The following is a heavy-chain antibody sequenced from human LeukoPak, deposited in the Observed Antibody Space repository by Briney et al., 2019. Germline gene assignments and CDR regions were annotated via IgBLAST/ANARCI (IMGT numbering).Heavy chain of an antibody. CDR3: ARVLTGSWDWFDP. Sequence: GGSLRLSCAASKFSFSAYWMHWVRQAPGKGLVWVSRINSDGSRTNYADSVKGRFTISRDDAKNTLYPQMNSLRAEDTAVYYCARVLTGSWDWFDPWGQGTLVTVSS. V-gene: IGHV3-74*01. CDR1: KFSFSAYW. J-gene: IGHJ5*02. CDR2: INSDGSRT. D-gene: IGHD2-8*02.